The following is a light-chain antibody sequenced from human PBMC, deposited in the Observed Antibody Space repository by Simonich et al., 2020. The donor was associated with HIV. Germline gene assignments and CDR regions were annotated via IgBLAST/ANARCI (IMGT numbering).Light chain of an antibody. CDR2: DVS. V-gene: IGLV2-11*01. Sequence: QSALTQPRSVSGSPGQSVTISCTGTSSAVGGYNHVSWYQQHPGKAPKLMIYDVSKRPSGVPDRFSGSKSGNTASLTISGLQAEDEADYYCCSYAGSFHVVFGGGTKLTVL. CDR3: CSYAGSFHVV. J-gene: IGLJ2*01. CDR1: SSAVGGYNH.